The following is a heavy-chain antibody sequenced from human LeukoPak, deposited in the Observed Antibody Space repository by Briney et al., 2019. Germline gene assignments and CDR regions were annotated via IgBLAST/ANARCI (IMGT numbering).Heavy chain of an antibody. Sequence: KASETLSLTCTVSGGSVSSYYWSWIRQPPGKGLEWIGYIYYSGGTNYNPSLESRVTISVDTSKNQFSLKLSSVTAADTAVYYCARDIAAAGTHFDYWGQGILVAVSS. V-gene: IGHV4-59*02. J-gene: IGHJ4*02. CDR2: IYYSGGT. D-gene: IGHD6-13*01. CDR1: GGSVSSYY. CDR3: ARDIAAAGTHFDY.